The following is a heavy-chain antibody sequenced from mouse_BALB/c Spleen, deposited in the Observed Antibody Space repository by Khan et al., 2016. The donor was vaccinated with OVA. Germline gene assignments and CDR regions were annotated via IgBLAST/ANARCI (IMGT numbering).Heavy chain of an antibody. D-gene: IGHD2-14*01. Sequence: QVQLKESGAELARPGASVKMSCKASGYTFTTYTMHWVKQRPGQGLEWIGYINPSNGYTNYNQKFKDKSTLTADKSSSTAYMQLRSLTSDYSSVYYCARECAYYRSDGGFSYGGQETLVSVAA. J-gene: IGHJ3*01. V-gene: IGHV1-4*01. CDR3: ARECAYYRSDGGFSY. CDR2: INPSNGYT. CDR1: GYTFTTYT.